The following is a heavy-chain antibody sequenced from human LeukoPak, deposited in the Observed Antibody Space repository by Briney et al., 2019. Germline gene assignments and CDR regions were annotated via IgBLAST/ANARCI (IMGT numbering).Heavy chain of an antibody. Sequence: GGSLRLSCAVSGFTVSTNFMSWVRQAPGKGPEWVSIIYADGGTKYADSVKGRFTISRDSSKNTLFLQMNTLRAEDTAIYYCAKDRTVGASYWYFDLWGRGTLVTVSS. D-gene: IGHD1-26*01. J-gene: IGHJ2*01. V-gene: IGHV3-53*01. CDR1: GFTVSTNF. CDR2: IYADGGT. CDR3: AKDRTVGASYWYFDL.